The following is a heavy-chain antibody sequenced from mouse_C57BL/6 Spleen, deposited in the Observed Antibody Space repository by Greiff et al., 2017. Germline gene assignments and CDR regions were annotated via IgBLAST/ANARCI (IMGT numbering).Heavy chain of an antibody. CDR1: GYTFTSYW. V-gene: IGHV1-50*01. Sequence: QVQLQQPGAELVKPGASVKLSCKASGYTFTSYWMQWVKQRPGQGLEWIGEIDPSDSYTNYNQKFKGKATLTVETSSSTAYMQLSSLTSEDSAVYYCARLPTTVVAFDYWGQGTTLTVSS. D-gene: IGHD1-1*01. CDR3: ARLPTTVVAFDY. J-gene: IGHJ2*01. CDR2: IDPSDSYT.